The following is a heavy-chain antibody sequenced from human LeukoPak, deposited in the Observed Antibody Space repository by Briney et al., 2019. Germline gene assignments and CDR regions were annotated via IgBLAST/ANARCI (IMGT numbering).Heavy chain of an antibody. CDR2: INHSGST. D-gene: IGHD1-26*01. J-gene: IGHJ6*02. CDR3: ARGSGSYFSRYYGMDV. V-gene: IGHV4-39*07. CDR1: GGSISSSSYY. Sequence: SETLSLTCTVSGGSISSSSYYWGWIRQPPGKGLEWIGEINHSGSTNYNPSLKSRVTISVDTSKNQFSLKLSSVTAADTAVYYCARGSGSYFSRYYGMDVWGQGTTVTVSS.